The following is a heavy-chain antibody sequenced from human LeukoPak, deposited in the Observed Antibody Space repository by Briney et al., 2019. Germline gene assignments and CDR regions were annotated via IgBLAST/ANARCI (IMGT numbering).Heavy chain of an antibody. D-gene: IGHD1-26*01. V-gene: IGHV4-59*01. CDR3: ARYGSAWAFDY. CDR2: VYYSGSP. CDR1: GDSISPYY. J-gene: IGHJ4*02. Sequence: SETLSLTCTVSGDSISPYYWSWIRQSPGKGLEWIGYVYYSGSPNYNPSLKSRVTISVDTSKNHFSLKLTSVTAADTAVYYCARYGSAWAFDYWGQGALVTVSS.